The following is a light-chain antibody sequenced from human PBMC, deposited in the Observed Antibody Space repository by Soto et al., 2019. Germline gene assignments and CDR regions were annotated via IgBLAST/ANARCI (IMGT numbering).Light chain of an antibody. CDR1: QSVNKW. Sequence: DIQMTQSPSTLSASLLDRVTVTFLSSQSVNKWLAWYQEKPGKAPNLLIYDASNLESGVPSRFSGSGSGTEFTLTISSLQPDDFATYYCQQYNDYSPWTFGQGTKVDIK. CDR3: QQYNDYSPWT. CDR2: DAS. J-gene: IGKJ1*01. V-gene: IGKV1-5*01.